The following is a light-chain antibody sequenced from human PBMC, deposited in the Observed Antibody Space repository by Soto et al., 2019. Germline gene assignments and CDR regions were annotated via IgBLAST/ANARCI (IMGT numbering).Light chain of an antibody. CDR3: AAWDVTLNGHV. CDR2: VTD. CDR1: TSNIGENT. Sequence: QAVVTQPPSVSGTLGQGVTISCSGSTSNIGENTVAWFQQLPGTAPKVLIYVTDRRPSGVPDRFSGSKSGTSAYLAISGLQSEDEADCYCAAWDVTLNGHVFGTGTKVTVL. V-gene: IGLV1-44*01. J-gene: IGLJ1*01.